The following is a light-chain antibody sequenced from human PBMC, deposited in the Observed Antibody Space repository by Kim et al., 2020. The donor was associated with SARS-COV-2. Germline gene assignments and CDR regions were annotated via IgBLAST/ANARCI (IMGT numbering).Light chain of an antibody. CDR2: SAS. Sequence: DIQMTQSPSTLSASVGDRVTITCRASQSISNWLAWYQQKPGKAPNLLIYSASNLQSGVPSRFSGSGSGTEFTLTISSLQPDDFATYYCQQYNTYSGTFGQGTKVNI. CDR1: QSISNW. J-gene: IGKJ1*01. V-gene: IGKV1-5*01. CDR3: QQYNTYSGT.